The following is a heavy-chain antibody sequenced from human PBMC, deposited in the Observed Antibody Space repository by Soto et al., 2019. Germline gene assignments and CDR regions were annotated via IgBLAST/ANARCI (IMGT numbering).Heavy chain of an antibody. D-gene: IGHD3-10*01. Sequence: PGGSLSLSCAASGFTFISYAMSWVRQAPGKGLEWVSAISGSGGSTYYADSVKGRFTISRDNSKNTLYLQMNSLRAEDTAVYYCAKSRRGAFDIWGQGTMVTVSS. CDR3: AKSRRGAFDI. V-gene: IGHV3-23*01. CDR1: GFTFISYA. J-gene: IGHJ3*02. CDR2: ISGSGGST.